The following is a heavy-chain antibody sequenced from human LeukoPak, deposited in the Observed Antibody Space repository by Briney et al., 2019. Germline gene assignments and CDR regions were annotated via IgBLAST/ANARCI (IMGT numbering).Heavy chain of an antibody. CDR3: ASYLTFYYNSSVYYEHYYFAY. Sequence: GGSLRLSCAASGFTFSSDAMSWVRQAPGKGLEWVSTISGGGGTTYYSDSVKGRFTISRDNSKNTLFLQMNSLRAEDTAVYYCASYLTFYYNSSVYYEHYYFAYGGQEPLVTVSS. CDR2: ISGGGGTT. D-gene: IGHD3-22*01. J-gene: IGHJ4*02. CDR1: GFTFSSDA. V-gene: IGHV3-23*01.